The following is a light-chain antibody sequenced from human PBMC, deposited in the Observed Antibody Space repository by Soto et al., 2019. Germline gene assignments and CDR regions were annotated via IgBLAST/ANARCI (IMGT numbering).Light chain of an antibody. CDR2: DVT. V-gene: IGLV2-14*03. Sequence: QSALSQPASVSGSPGQSITISCDGTSADIGGQDYVSWYQRHPGKAPKLLIYDVTKRPSGASRRYSGSKSGNSASLTISGLQAADECDYFCSSYSAGNTLVLFGGGTKVTVL. CDR3: SSYSAGNTLVL. CDR1: SADIGGQDY. J-gene: IGLJ2*01.